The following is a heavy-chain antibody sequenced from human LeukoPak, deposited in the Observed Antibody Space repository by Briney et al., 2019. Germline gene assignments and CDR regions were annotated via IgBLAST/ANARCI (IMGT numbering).Heavy chain of an antibody. D-gene: IGHD1-1*01. J-gene: IGHJ6*02. CDR1: GFTFSSYG. V-gene: IGHV3-30*18. Sequence: PGGSLRLSCAASGFTFSSYGMHWVRQAPGKGLEWVAVISYDGSNKYYADSVKGRFTISRDNSKNTLYLQMNSLRAEDTAVYYCAKRTPTSDYYYGMDVWGQGTTVTVSS. CDR3: AKRTPTSDYYYGMDV. CDR2: ISYDGSNK.